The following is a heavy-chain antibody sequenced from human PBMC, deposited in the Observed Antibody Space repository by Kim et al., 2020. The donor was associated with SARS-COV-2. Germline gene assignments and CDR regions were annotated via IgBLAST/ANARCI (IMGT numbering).Heavy chain of an antibody. V-gene: IGHV3-11*06. D-gene: IGHD5-12*01. CDR3: AAIGPLYPIVATKRRNFDY. J-gene: IGHJ4*02. Sequence: GRFTISRDNAKNSLYRQMNSLRAEDTAVYYCAAIGPLYPIVATKRRNFDYWGQGTLVTVSS.